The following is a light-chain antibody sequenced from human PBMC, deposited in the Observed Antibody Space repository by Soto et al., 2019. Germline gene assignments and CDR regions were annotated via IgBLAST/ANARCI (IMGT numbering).Light chain of an antibody. CDR3: QQYYSYPQT. CDR2: AAS. CDR1: QGISSY. Sequence: IRVAQSPSSLSASTGNRVTITCLTSQGISSYLAWYQQKPGKAPKHLIYAASTLQSGVPSRFSGSGSGTDFTLTISCLQSEDFATYYCQQYYSYPQTFGQGTKVDIK. J-gene: IGKJ2*01. V-gene: IGKV1-8*01.